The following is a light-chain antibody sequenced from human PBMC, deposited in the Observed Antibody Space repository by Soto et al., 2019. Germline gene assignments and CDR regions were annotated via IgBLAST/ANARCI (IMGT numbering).Light chain of an antibody. J-gene: IGKJ4*01. CDR3: QQRSSWPLT. V-gene: IGKV3-11*01. CDR1: QSVSSY. Sequence: EIVLTQFPATLSLSPGERATLSCRASQSVSSYLAWYQQKRGQAPRLLIYDSSNRATGIPARFSGSGSGTDFSLTISSLEPEEFAVYYCQQRSSWPLTFGGGTKVEIK. CDR2: DSS.